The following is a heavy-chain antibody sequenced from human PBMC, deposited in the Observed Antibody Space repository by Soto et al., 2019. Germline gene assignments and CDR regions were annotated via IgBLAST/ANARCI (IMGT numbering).Heavy chain of an antibody. J-gene: IGHJ6*02. V-gene: IGHV1-69*01. Sequence: QVQLVQSGAEVKKPGSSLKVSCKASGDTFSSYAINWVRQGPGQGLEWMGGIINMFGTANYAEKFQGRVTITADESTSTGYMELNSLRSEDTAVYYCARGIVVVEGPTGEEYYNYYGMDVWGQGTTVTVSS. CDR3: ARGIVVVEGPTGEEYYNYYGMDV. CDR1: GDTFSSYA. CDR2: IINMFGTA. D-gene: IGHD2-15*01.